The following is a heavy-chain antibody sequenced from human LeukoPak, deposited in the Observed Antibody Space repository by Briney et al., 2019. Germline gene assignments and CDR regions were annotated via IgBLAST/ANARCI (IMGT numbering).Heavy chain of an antibody. CDR1: GFTFSSYG. J-gene: IGHJ5*02. V-gene: IGHV3-30*03. CDR2: ILYDGSNK. D-gene: IGHD6-13*01. Sequence: PGGSLRLSCAASGFTFSSYGMHWVRQAPGKGLEWVAVILYDGSNKYYADSVKGRFTISRDNSKNTLYLQMNSLRAEDTAVYYCHLHITEAGVATDHWGQGTLVTVSS. CDR3: HLHITEAGVATDH.